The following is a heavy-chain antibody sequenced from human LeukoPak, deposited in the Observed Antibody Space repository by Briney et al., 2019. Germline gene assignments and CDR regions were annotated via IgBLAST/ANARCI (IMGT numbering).Heavy chain of an antibody. V-gene: IGHV3-23*01. CDR2: ISGSGGST. Sequence: PGGSLRLSCAASGFTFSSYAMSWVRQAPGKGLEWVSAISGSGGSTYYADSVKGRFTFSRDNSKNTLYLQMNSLRAEDTAVYYCAKGVTRYSSGWVDYWGQGTLVTVSS. CDR1: GFTFSSYA. J-gene: IGHJ4*02. D-gene: IGHD6-19*01. CDR3: AKGVTRYSSGWVDY.